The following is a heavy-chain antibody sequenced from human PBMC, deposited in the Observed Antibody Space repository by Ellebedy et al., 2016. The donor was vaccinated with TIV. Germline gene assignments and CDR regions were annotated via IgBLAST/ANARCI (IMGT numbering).Heavy chain of an antibody. CDR2: IFYSGST. CDR3: ARGGVINSYAAADY. J-gene: IGHJ4*02. Sequence: MPSETLSLTCTVSGGSISSYYWSWIRQPPGKGLEWIGYIFYSGSTKYNPSLKSRVTISVDRSKNQFSLKLNSVTAADTAMYYCARGGVINSYAAADYWGQGTLVTVST. D-gene: IGHD5-18*01. V-gene: IGHV4-59*01. CDR1: GGSISSYY.